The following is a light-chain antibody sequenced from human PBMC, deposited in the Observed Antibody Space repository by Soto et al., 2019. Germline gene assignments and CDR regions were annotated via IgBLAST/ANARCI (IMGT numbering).Light chain of an antibody. J-gene: IGLJ2*01. Sequence: QPVLTQPPSVSGAPGQRVTISCTGSSSNIGAGYDVHWYQQLPGTAPKLLISGNSDRPSGVPDRFSGSKSGTSASLGITGLQAEDEADYYCQSYDSSLSGSAVFGGGTKLTVL. CDR3: QSYDSSLSGSAV. V-gene: IGLV1-40*01. CDR2: GNS. CDR1: SSNIGAGYD.